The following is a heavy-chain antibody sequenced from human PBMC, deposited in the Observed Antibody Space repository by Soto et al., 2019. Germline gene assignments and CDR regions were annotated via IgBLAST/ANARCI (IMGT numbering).Heavy chain of an antibody. CDR1: GFTFSSYS. CDR3: AREFPFYGDYRFNY. Sequence: GGSLRLSCAASGFTFSSYSMNWVRQAPGKGLEWVSYISSSSSTIYYADSVKGRFTISRDNAKNSLYLQMNSLRDEDTAVYYCAREFPFYGDYRFNYWGQGTLVTVSS. CDR2: ISSSSSTI. V-gene: IGHV3-48*02. D-gene: IGHD4-17*01. J-gene: IGHJ4*02.